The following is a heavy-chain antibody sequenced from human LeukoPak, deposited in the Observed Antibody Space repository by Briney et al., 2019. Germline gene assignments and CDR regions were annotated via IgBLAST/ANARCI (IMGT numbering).Heavy chain of an antibody. D-gene: IGHD1-26*01. V-gene: IGHV1-69*04. CDR2: IIPILGIA. CDR3: ARGASGSYYEDY. CDR1: GYTFTSYA. J-gene: IGHJ4*02. Sequence: GASVKVSCKASGYTFTSYAISWVRQAPGQGLEWMGRIIPILGIANYAQKFQGRVTITADKSTSTAYMELSSLRSEDTAVYYCARGASGSYYEDYWGQGTLVTVSS.